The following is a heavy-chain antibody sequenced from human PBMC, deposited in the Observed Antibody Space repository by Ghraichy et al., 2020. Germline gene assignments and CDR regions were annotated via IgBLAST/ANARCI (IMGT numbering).Heavy chain of an antibody. CDR3: ARFVGCSSSRCYGDYNWFDP. D-gene: IGHD2-2*01. Sequence: SETLSLTCTVSGGSISGYYWSWIRQPPGKGLEWIGYIYSSGSTNYYSSLKSRVTISLDTSKNQFSLKLNSVTAADTAVYYCARFVGCSSSRCYGDYNWFDPWGQGILVTVSS. V-gene: IGHV4-59*01. J-gene: IGHJ5*02. CDR2: IYSSGST. CDR1: GGSISGYY.